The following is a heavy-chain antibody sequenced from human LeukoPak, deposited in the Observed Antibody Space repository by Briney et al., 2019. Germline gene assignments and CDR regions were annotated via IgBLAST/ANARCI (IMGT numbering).Heavy chain of an antibody. CDR3: ARDQGSTEYYFDY. D-gene: IGHD1-14*01. CDR1: GFTFSSYG. J-gene: IGHJ4*02. Sequence: PGRSLRLSCAASGFTFSSYGMHWVRQAPGKGLVWVSRINSDGSSTSYADSVKGRFTISRDNAKNTLYLQMNSLRAEDTAVYYCARDQGSTEYYFDYWGQGTLVTVSS. CDR2: INSDGSST. V-gene: IGHV3-74*01.